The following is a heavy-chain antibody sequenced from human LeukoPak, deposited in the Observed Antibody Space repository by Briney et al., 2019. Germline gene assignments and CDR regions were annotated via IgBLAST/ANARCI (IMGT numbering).Heavy chain of an antibody. Sequence: PGGSLRLSCAASGFSFSSYAMSWVRQVPGKGLEWVSAISGSGGTTYYADSVKGRFTISRDNSKNTLYLQMNSLRAEDTALYYCARDRPTCSGGTCYDYYYGMGVWGPGTTVTVSS. CDR3: ARDRPTCSGGTCYDYYYGMGV. D-gene: IGHD2-15*01. V-gene: IGHV3-23*01. J-gene: IGHJ6*02. CDR1: GFSFSSYA. CDR2: ISGSGGTT.